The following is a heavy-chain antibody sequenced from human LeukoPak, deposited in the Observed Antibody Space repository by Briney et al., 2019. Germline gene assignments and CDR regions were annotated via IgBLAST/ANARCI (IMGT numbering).Heavy chain of an antibody. CDR1: GGSISSSSYY. CDR2: IYYSGST. J-gene: IGHJ5*02. V-gene: IGHV4-39*07. Sequence: PSETLSLTCTVSGGSISSSSYYWGWIRQPPGKGLEWIGSIYYSGSTYYNPSLKSRVTISVDTSKNQFSLKLSSVTAADTAVYYCARGSYYSEVGWFDPWGQGTLVTVSS. D-gene: IGHD2-21*01. CDR3: ARGSYYSEVGWFDP.